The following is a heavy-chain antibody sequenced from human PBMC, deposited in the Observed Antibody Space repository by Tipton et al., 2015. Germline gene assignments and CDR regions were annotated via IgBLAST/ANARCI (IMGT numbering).Heavy chain of an antibody. D-gene: IGHD2-21*02. CDR2: IYYSGST. CDR1: GASVSSDY. V-gene: IGHV4-59*02. J-gene: IGHJ4*02. Sequence: GLVKPSETLSLTCIVSGASVSSDYWSWIRQPPGKGLEWIGYIYYSGSTNYNSSLKSRVTISLDMSKNQFSLKLTSVTAADTAIYYCARGTRRYLLLSQFDHWGQGALVTVSS. CDR3: ARGTRRYLLLSQFDH.